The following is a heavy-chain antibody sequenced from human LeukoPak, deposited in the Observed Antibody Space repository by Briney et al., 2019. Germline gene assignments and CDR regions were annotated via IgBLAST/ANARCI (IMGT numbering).Heavy chain of an antibody. D-gene: IGHD1-1*01. CDR2: ISSSSSYI. Sequence: GGSLRLSCAASGFTLSSYSMSWVRQAPGKGLEWVSSISSSSSYIYYADSVKGRFTISRDNAKNSLYLQMNSLRAEDTAVYYCARAKERSFDYWGQGTLVTVSS. CDR1: GFTLSSYS. CDR3: ARAKERSFDY. V-gene: IGHV3-21*01. J-gene: IGHJ4*02.